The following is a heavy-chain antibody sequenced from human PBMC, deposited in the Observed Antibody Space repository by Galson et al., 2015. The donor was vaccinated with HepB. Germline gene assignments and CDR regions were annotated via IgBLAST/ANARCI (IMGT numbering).Heavy chain of an antibody. CDR3: VKAPLPSGYYDRGDFDY. D-gene: IGHD3-22*01. V-gene: IGHV3-30*04. Sequence: SLRLSCAASGFTFSSYAMHWVRQAPGKGLEWVAVISYDGSNKYYADSVKGRFTISRDNSKNTLYLQMSSLRAEDTAVYYCVKAPLPSGYYDRGDFDYWGQGTLVTVSS. J-gene: IGHJ4*02. CDR2: ISYDGSNK. CDR1: GFTFSSYA.